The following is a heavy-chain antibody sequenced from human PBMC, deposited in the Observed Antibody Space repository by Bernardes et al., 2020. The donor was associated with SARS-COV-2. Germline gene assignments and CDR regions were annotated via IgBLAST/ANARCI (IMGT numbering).Heavy chain of an antibody. D-gene: IGHD3-3*01. CDR1: GFTFDDYT. CDR3: AKDVGYSDFWRGFFDG. V-gene: IGHV3-43*01. Sequence: GGSLRLSCAASGFTFDDYTMHWVRQAPGKGLEWVSLISCDGYGTFYADSVKGRFTISRDNSKNSLYLQMNSLGTEDTALYYCAKDVGYSDFWRGFFDGWGQGTLVTVSS. CDR2: ISCDGYGT. J-gene: IGHJ4*02.